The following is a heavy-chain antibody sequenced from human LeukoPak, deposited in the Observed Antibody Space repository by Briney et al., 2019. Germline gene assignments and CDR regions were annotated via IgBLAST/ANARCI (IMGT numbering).Heavy chain of an antibody. J-gene: IGHJ3*02. CDR3: ASLRPYDILTGYYKGRDAFDI. CDR1: GYSFTSYW. D-gene: IGHD3-9*01. V-gene: IGHV5-51*01. CDR2: IYPGDSDT. Sequence: GESLKISCKGSGYSFTSYWIGWVRQMPGKGLEWMGIIYPGDSDTRYSPSFQGQVTISADKSISTAYLQWSSLKASDTAMYYCASLRPYDILTGYYKGRDAFDIWGQGTMVTVSS.